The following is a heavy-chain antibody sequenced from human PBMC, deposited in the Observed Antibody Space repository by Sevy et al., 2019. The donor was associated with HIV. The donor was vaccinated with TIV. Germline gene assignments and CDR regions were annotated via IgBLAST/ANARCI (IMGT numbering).Heavy chain of an antibody. CDR3: ARKVGWREEYYYYYYGMDV. D-gene: IGHD1-26*01. J-gene: IGHJ6*02. CDR1: GYTFTSYD. Sequence: ASVKVSCKASGYTFTSYDINWVRQATGQGLEWMGWMNPNSGNTGYAQKFQGRVTMTRNTSISTAYMELSSLRSEDTAVYYCARKVGWREEYYYYYYGMDVWGQGTTVTVSS. CDR2: MNPNSGNT. V-gene: IGHV1-8*01.